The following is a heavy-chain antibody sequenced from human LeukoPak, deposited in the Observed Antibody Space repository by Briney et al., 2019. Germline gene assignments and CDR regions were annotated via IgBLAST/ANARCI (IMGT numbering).Heavy chain of an antibody. D-gene: IGHD3-10*01. CDR3: AREINGAFDY. Sequence: GASVKVSCKASGYTFTSYSISWVRQAPGQGLEWMGWISAYNGNTNYAQKLQGRVTMTTDASTTTAYLEMTGLTSDDTAVYYCAREINGAFDYWGQGTVVTVSS. J-gene: IGHJ4*02. V-gene: IGHV1-18*01. CDR2: ISAYNGNT. CDR1: GYTFTSYS.